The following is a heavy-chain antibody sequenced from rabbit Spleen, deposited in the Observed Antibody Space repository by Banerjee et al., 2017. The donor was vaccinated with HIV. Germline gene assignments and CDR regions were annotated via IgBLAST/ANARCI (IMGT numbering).Heavy chain of an antibody. CDR3: GRRPIDGYWPLKL. D-gene: IGHD1-1*01. V-gene: IGHV1S40*01. J-gene: IGHJ4*01. CDR1: GFSFSSGYW. Sequence: QSLEESGGDLVKPGASLTLTCTASGFSFSSGYWICWVRQAPGKGLEWIGCINTGSGSAYYASWVIGRFTISKASSTTVDLQMTSLTAADTATYFCGRRPIDGYWPLKLWGQGTLVTVS. CDR2: INTGSGSA.